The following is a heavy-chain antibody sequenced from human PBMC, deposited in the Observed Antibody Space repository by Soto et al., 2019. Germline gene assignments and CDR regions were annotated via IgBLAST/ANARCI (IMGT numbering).Heavy chain of an antibody. CDR1: GGSISSGGYY. V-gene: IGHV4-31*03. J-gene: IGHJ5*02. CDR3: ASYDRHYDFWSGYSFWFDP. CDR2: IYYSGST. D-gene: IGHD3-3*01. Sequence: PSETLSLTCTVSGGSISSGGYYWGWIRQHPGKGLEWIGYIYYSGSTYYNPSLKSRVTISVDTSKNQFSLKLSSVTAADTAVYYCASYDRHYDFWSGYSFWFDPWGQGTLVTVSS.